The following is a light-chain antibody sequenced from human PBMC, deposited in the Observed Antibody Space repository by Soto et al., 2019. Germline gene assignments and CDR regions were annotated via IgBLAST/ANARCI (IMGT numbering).Light chain of an antibody. CDR2: AAS. J-gene: IGKJ1*01. CDR1: QGISSY. Sequence: AIRMTQSPSSFSASTGDRVTITCRASQGISSYLAWYQQKPGKAPKLLIYAASTLQSGVTSRLTGSAYGIDFTITISCVQSEDFATYYWQQDYSYPQTCGQGTKVEIK. CDR3: QQDYSYPQT. V-gene: IGKV1-8*01.